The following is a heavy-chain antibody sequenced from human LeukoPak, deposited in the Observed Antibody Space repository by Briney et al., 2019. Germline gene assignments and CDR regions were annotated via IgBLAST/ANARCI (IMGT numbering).Heavy chain of an antibody. CDR2: IYYSGRT. CDR3: ARRRYYDSSGYLD. V-gene: IGHV4-39*01. CDR1: GDPIRSSSYY. J-gene: IGHJ1*01. Sequence: SETLSLTCTVSGDPIRSSSYYWDWIRQPPGKGLEWIGTIYYSGRTYYNPSLKSRVTISIDTSKNQFSLKLTSVTAADTAVYYCARRRYYDSSGYLDWGQGTLLTVSS. D-gene: IGHD3-22*01.